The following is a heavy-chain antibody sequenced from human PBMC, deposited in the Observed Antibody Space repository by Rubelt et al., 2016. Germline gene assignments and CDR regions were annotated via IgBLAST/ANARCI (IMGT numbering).Heavy chain of an antibody. CDR1: GVSLSSGAYY. D-gene: IGHD2-2*01. J-gene: IGHJ4*02. Sequence: QVQLQESGPGLVKPSQTLSLTCTVSGVSLSSGAYYWTWIRHLPGKGLEGIGYIYYSGRSSHNPSLAGRISTSVDTAKNQFSLKLSSVTAADTAVYYCARDSTSFSLDYWGQGILVTVTS. V-gene: IGHV4-31*03. CDR3: ARDSTSFSLDY. CDR2: IYYSGRS.